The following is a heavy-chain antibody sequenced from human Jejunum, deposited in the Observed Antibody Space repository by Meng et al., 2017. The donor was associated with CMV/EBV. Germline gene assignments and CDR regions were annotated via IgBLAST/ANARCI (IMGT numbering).Heavy chain of an antibody. V-gene: IGHV1-2*06. Sequence: TSGYNFNKFYLHWLRQAPGQGLEWMGRINPINGATDFAPKFQGRVAITADLSINTAYLELIRLTSHDTAVYFCTRQIVLTSQTRDYWGQGSLVTVSS. CDR1: GYNFNKFY. CDR3: TRQIVLTSQTRDY. CDR2: INPINGAT. J-gene: IGHJ4*02. D-gene: IGHD2/OR15-2a*01.